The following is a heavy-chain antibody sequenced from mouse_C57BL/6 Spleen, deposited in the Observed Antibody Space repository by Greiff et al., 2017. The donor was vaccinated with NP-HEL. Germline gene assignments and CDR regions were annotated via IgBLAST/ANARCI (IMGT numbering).Heavy chain of an antibody. CDR3: ARDGIYEGGFAY. Sequence: EVQRVESEGGLVQPGSSMKLSCTASGFTFSDYYMAWVRQVPEKGLEWVANINYDGSSTYYLDSLKSRFIISRDNAKNILYLQMSSLKSEDTATYYCARDGIYEGGFAYWGQGTLVTVSA. CDR1: GFTFSDYY. D-gene: IGHD1-3*01. J-gene: IGHJ3*01. CDR2: INYDGSST. V-gene: IGHV5-16*01.